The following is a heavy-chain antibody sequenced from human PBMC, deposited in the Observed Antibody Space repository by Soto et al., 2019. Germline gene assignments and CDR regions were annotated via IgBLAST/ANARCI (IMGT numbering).Heavy chain of an antibody. Sequence: QVQLEQSGAEVKKPGASVKVSCKASGYTFSTYYMHWVRQAPGQGLEWMGIINPRGGSTSYAQKFRGRVTMTADPSTSTVYMELASLRYEDTAFYYCARDLPTSTRASDYWGQGTLVTVSS. CDR2: INPRGGST. CDR1: GYTFSTYY. CDR3: ARDLPTSTRASDY. V-gene: IGHV1-46*01. J-gene: IGHJ4*02. D-gene: IGHD3-10*01.